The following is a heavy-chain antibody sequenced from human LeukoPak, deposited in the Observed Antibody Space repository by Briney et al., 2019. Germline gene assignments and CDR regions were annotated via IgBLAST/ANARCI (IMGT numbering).Heavy chain of an antibody. D-gene: IGHD6-19*01. CDR3: ASKSSGWFLPGYYGMDV. CDR1: GFTFSSYS. J-gene: IGHJ6*02. Sequence: GGSLRLSCAASGFTFSSYSMNWVRQAPGKGLEWVSSISSSSSYIYYADSVKGRFTISRDNAKNSLYLQMNSLRAEDTAVYYCASKSSGWFLPGYYGMDVWGQGTTVTVSS. V-gene: IGHV3-21*04. CDR2: ISSSSSYI.